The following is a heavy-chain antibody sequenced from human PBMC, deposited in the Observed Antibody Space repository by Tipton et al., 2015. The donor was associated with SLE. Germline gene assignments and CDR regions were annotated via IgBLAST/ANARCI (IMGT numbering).Heavy chain of an antibody. CDR2: ISSSGSTI. V-gene: IGHV3-48*03. Sequence: SLRLSCAASGFTFSSYEMNWVRPAPGKGLEWVSYISSSGSTIYYADSVKGRFTISRDNAKNSLYLQMNSLRAEDTAVYYCARAGNPDWNYYYGMDVWGQGTTVTVSS. CDR1: GFTFSSYE. J-gene: IGHJ6*02. CDR3: ARAGNPDWNYYYGMDV. D-gene: IGHD3-9*01.